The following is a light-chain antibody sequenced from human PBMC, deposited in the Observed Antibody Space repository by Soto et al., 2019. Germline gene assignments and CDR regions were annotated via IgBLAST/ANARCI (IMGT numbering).Light chain of an antibody. J-gene: IGKJ1*01. CDR1: QSISNH. V-gene: IGKV1-39*01. CDR2: AAS. CDR3: QQSYSSHPT. Sequence: DIQMTQSPSSLSASVEDRVIITCRASQSISNHLNWYQQKPGKAPKLLIFAASSLQSGVPSRFSGSRSGPDFTLTISSLQPEDFATYYCQQSYSSHPTFDKGTKVDI.